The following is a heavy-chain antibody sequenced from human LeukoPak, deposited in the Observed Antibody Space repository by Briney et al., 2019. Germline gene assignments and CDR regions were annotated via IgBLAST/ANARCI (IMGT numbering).Heavy chain of an antibody. J-gene: IGHJ4*02. CDR1: GGSITSSTYY. D-gene: IGHD3-16*01. V-gene: IGHV4-39*01. CDR2: MYYTGST. CDR3: ARLSMHTFGGARSGFDY. Sequence: SETLSLTCTVSGGSITSSTYYWGWVRQPPGNGLEWIGHMYYTGSTYHNPSLKSRVTTSVDTSKKQFSLKLTSVTAADTAVYYCARLSMHTFGGARSGFDYWGQGTLVTVSS.